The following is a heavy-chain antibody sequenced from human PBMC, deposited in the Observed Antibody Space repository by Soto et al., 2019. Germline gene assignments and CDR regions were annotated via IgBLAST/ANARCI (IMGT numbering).Heavy chain of an antibody. J-gene: IGHJ4*02. CDR3: ARDLSGRSFGPQDY. D-gene: IGHD1-26*01. Sequence: ASVKVSCKTSGYTFVNYYLHWVRQAPGQGLEWMGIINPSGGGTNYAQKFQGRVTMTRDTSTSTVHMELSSLRFEDTAVYYCARDLSGRSFGPQDYWGQGTQVTVSS. CDR2: INPSGGGT. CDR1: GYTFVNYY. V-gene: IGHV1-46*01.